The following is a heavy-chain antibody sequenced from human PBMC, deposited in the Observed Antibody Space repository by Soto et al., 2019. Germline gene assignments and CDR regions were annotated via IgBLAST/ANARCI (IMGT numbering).Heavy chain of an antibody. CDR3: ARSMLYSDGSNYSPFDY. V-gene: IGHV4-61*01. Sequence: QVQLQESGPGLVKPSETLSLTCTVSGGSVSSGNYYWSWIRQPPGEGLEWIGYFYYTGGINYNPSLKSRVTISIDASKNQFSLRLSSVTAADTAVYYCARSMLYSDGSNYSPFDYWGQGTLVTVSS. D-gene: IGHD3-22*01. J-gene: IGHJ4*02. CDR2: FYYTGGI. CDR1: GGSVSSGNYY.